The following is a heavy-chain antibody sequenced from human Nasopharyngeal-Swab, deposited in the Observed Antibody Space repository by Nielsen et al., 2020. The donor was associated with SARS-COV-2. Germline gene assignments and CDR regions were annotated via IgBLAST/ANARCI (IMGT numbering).Heavy chain of an antibody. V-gene: IGHV3-9*01. J-gene: IGHJ6*02. CDR1: GFTFSSYA. D-gene: IGHD6-13*01. CDR3: ATSPFSSSWYDASYYYGMDV. CDR2: ISWNSGSI. Sequence: SLKISCAASGFTFSSYAMSWVRQAPGKGLEWVSGISWNSGSIGYADSVKGRFTISRDNAKNSLYLQMNSLRAEDTALYYCATSPFSSSWYDASYYYGMDVWGQGTTVTVSS.